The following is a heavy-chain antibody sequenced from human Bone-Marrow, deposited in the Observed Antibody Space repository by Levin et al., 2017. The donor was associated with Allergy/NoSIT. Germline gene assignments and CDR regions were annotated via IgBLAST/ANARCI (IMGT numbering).Heavy chain of an antibody. D-gene: IGHD2-21*01. CDR3: ARGKYSAFDV. CDR1: LDTVFDPLVS. Sequence: SQTLSLSSSLSLDTVFDPLVSCNSIRQSPSSCLEWLGRTYYRSKWYNDYLGSLKSRITINLDTSKNHLSLQLKSVSPEDTAVYYCARGKYSAFDVWGQGTTITVSS. J-gene: IGHJ3*01. V-gene: IGHV6-1*01. CDR2: TYYRSKWYN.